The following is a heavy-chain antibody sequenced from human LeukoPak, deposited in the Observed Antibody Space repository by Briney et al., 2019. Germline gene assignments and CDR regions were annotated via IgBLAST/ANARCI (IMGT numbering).Heavy chain of an antibody. V-gene: IGHV1-8*01. D-gene: IGHD2-2*01. CDR3: ARGHWSGSTCYPFDY. J-gene: IGHJ4*02. CDR2: MNPSNGNT. CDR1: GYTLTSYD. Sequence: ASVKVSCKASGYTLTSYDINWVRQAAGQGLEGMGWMNPSNGNTGYAQKFQGRVAMTRDTSISTAYMELSSLKSDDTAVYFCARGHWSGSTCYPFDYWGQGTLVTVSS.